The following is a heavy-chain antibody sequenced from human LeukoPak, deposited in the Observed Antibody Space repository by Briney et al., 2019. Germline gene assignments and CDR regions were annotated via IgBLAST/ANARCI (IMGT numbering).Heavy chain of an antibody. J-gene: IGHJ4*02. CDR3: ATDGIPGATTTLDY. CDR2: ISAYNGNT. D-gene: IGHD1-26*01. CDR1: GYTFTSYG. Sequence: ASVKVSCKASGYTFTSYGISWVRQAPGQGLEWMGWISAYNGNTNYAQKLQGRVTMTTDTSTSTAYMELRSLRSEDTAVYYCATDGIPGATTTLDYWGQGTLVTVSS. V-gene: IGHV1-18*01.